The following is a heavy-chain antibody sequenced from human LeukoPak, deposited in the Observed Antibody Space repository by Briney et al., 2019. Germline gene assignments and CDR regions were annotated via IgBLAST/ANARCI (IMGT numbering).Heavy chain of an antibody. CDR3: ATPWHGSVWYYGMDV. V-gene: IGHV3-30*02. CDR2: IRYDGSNK. J-gene: IGHJ6*02. D-gene: IGHD3-10*01. Sequence: GGSLRLSCAASGFTFSSYGMHWVRQAPGKGLEWVAFIRYDGSNKYYADSVKGRFTISRDNSKNTLYLQMNSLRAEDTAVYYCATPWHGSVWYYGMDVWGQGTRSPSP. CDR1: GFTFSSYG.